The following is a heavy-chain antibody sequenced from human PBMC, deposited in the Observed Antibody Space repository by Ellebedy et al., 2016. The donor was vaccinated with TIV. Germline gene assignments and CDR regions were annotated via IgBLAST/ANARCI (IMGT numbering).Heavy chain of an antibody. V-gene: IGHV1-46*04. D-gene: IGHD3-10*01. CDR1: GGTFSSYA. CDR2: INPSGGST. Sequence: ASVKVSCKASGGTFSSYAISWVRQAPGQGLEWMGIINPSGGSTSYAQKLQGRVTMTRDTSTSTVYMELSSLRSEDTAVYYCARGNGSRTSDGMDVWGQGTTVTVSS. J-gene: IGHJ6*02. CDR3: ARGNGSRTSDGMDV.